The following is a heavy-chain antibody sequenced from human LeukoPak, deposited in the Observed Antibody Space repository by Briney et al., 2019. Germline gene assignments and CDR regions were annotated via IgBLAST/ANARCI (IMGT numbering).Heavy chain of an antibody. CDR1: GFTFSSYA. CDR3: AKDRDYDFWSGYYWDN. Sequence: GGSLSLSCAASGFTFSSYAMSWVRQPPGRGLEWVSSISGSGGSTYYADSVKARFTISRDNSKDTLYLQMHSLRGEDTAVYFCAKDRDYDFWSGYYWDNWGQGTVVTVSS. D-gene: IGHD3-3*01. CDR2: ISGSGGST. V-gene: IGHV3-23*01. J-gene: IGHJ4*02.